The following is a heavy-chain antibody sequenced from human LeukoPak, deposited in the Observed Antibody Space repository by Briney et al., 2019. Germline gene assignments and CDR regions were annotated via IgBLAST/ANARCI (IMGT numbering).Heavy chain of an antibody. D-gene: IGHD5-18*01. CDR2: ISGTSSAM. J-gene: IGHJ4*02. CDR3: ARDMGEYSPFYFDY. V-gene: IGHV3-48*02. Sequence: TGGSLRLSCAASGFTFSRYWMHWVRQAPGKGLEWVSYISGTSSAMYYADSVKGRFAISSDNGKTSLYLQMNSLRDEDTAMYYCARDMGEYSPFYFDYWGQGALVTVSS. CDR1: GFTFSRYW.